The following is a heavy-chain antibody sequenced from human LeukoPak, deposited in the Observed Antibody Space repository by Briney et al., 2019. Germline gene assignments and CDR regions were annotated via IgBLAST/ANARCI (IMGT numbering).Heavy chain of an antibody. CDR3: ARAMYGQRGFFDY. J-gene: IGHJ4*02. Sequence: SETLSLTCAASGGSISSGGYSWSWIRQPPGKGLEWIGYIYHSGSTYYNPSLKSRVAISVDRSKNRFSLKLSSVTAADTAVYYCARAMYGQRGFFDYWGQGTLVTVSS. D-gene: IGHD2-8*01. CDR1: GGSISSGGYS. V-gene: IGHV4-30-2*01. CDR2: IYHSGST.